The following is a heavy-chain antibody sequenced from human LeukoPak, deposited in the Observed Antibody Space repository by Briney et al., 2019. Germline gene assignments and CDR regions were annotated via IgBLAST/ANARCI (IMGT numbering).Heavy chain of an antibody. CDR3: AKSYYGSGSYYRDYFDY. V-gene: IGHV3-23*01. J-gene: IGHJ4*02. Sequence: PGGSLRLSCAASGFTFSSYAMSWVRQAPGKGLEWVSAISGSGGSTYYADSVKGRFTISRDNSKNTLYLQMNSLRAEDTAVYYCAKSYYGSGSYYRDYFDYWGQGTLVTVSS. D-gene: IGHD3-10*01. CDR1: GFTFSSYA. CDR2: ISGSGGST.